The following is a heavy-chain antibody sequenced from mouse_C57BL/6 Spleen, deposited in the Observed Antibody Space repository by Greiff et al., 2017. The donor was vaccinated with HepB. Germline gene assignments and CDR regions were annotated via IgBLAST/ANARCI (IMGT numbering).Heavy chain of an antibody. CDR1: GYTFTSYW. Sequence: QVQLQQPGAELVKPGASVKLSCKASGYTFTSYWMHWVKQRPGQGLEWIGMIHPNSGSTNYNEKFKSKATLTVDKSSSTADMQLSSLTSEDSAVYYCAKDGSSYVFAYWGQGTLVTVSA. D-gene: IGHD1-1*01. CDR2: IHPNSGST. CDR3: AKDGSSYVFAY. J-gene: IGHJ3*01. V-gene: IGHV1-64*01.